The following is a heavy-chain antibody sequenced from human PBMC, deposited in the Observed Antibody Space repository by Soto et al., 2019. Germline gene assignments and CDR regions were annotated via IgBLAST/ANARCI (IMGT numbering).Heavy chain of an antibody. V-gene: IGHV1-46*01. D-gene: IGHD3-22*01. CDR2: INPSGGST. J-gene: IGHJ3*02. Sequence: QVQLVQSGAEVKKPGASVKVSCKASGYTFTSYYMHWVRQAPGQGLEWMGIINPSGGSTSYAQKFQGRVTITRDTSTSTVYMELISLRSEDTTVYYCARDEDDSSGYYGLVAFDIWGQGTMVTISS. CDR3: ARDEDDSSGYYGLVAFDI. CDR1: GYTFTSYY.